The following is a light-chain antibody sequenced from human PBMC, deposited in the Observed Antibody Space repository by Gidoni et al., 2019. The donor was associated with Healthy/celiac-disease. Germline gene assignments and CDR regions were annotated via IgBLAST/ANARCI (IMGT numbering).Light chain of an antibody. CDR3: QQYDNLPTIT. CDR1: QDISNY. J-gene: IGKJ5*01. Sequence: DIQLTQSPSSLSASVGDRVTITCQASQDISNYLNWYQQKPGKAPKLLIYDASDLETGVPSRFSGGGCGTDFTFTISSLQHEEIATYYCQQYDNLPTITFXQXTRLEIK. V-gene: IGKV1-33*01. CDR2: DAS.